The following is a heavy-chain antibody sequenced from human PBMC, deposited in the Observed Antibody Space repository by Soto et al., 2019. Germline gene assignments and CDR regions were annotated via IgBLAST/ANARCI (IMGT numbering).Heavy chain of an antibody. CDR3: ARTLYCTNGVCYKYYYYYYGMDV. V-gene: IGHV4-34*01. Sequence: SETLSLTCAVYGGSFSGYYWSWIRQPPGKGLEWIGEINHSGSTNYNPSLKSRVTISADTSKNQFSLKLSSVTAADTAVYYCARTLYCTNGVCYKYYYYYYGMDVWGQGTTVTVSS. J-gene: IGHJ6*02. CDR1: GGSFSGYY. CDR2: INHSGST. D-gene: IGHD2-8*01.